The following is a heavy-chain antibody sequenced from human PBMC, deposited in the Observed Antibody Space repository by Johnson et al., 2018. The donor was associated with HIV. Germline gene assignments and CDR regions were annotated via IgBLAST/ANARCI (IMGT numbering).Heavy chain of an antibody. CDR1: GFTFSSYA. V-gene: IGHV3-23*04. Sequence: VQLVESGGGLVQPGGSLRLSCAASGFTFSSYAMTWVRQAPGKGLEWVSAINGNGGSTFYADSVKGRFTISSDNSKNTLYLQMNILRAEDTAVAYCAFVPFMVRGVIRVIWGQGTMVTVSS. D-gene: IGHD3-10*01. J-gene: IGHJ3*02. CDR2: INGNGGST. CDR3: AFVPFMVRGVIRVI.